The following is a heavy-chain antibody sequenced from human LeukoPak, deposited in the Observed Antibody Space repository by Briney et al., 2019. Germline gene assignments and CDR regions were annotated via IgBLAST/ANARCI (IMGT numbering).Heavy chain of an antibody. CDR2: ISGNGDNT. J-gene: IGHJ4*02. V-gene: IGHV3-23*01. Sequence: GGSLRLSCAASGFTFSSYAISWVRQAPGKGLEWVSGISGNGDNTYYAGSVKGRSSISRDNSKNTLYLQMDSLRAEDTAVYHCAKTNGYYDYWGRGTLVTVSS. CDR3: AKTNGYYDY. CDR1: GFTFSSYA. D-gene: IGHD3-22*01.